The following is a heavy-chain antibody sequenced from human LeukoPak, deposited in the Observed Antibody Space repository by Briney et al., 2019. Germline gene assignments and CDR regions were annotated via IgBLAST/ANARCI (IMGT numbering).Heavy chain of an antibody. CDR2: MNADGSII. J-gene: IGHJ4*02. V-gene: IGHV3-74*01. Sequence: GGSLRLSCAASGFTFSSYWMHWVRQVPGKGLVYVSHMNADGSIINYADSVKGRFTISRDNAKNTLYLQMDSLRVEDTALYYCGRDNYGSIDYWGQGTLVTVSS. CDR1: GFTFSSYW. CDR3: GRDNYGSIDY. D-gene: IGHD3-10*01.